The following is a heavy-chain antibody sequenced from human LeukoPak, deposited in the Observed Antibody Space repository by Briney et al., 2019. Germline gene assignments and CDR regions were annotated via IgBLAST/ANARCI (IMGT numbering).Heavy chain of an antibody. V-gene: IGHV3-74*01. Sequence: GGSLRLSCAASGFTFSSHGMHWVRQAPGKGLVWVSRINTDGSITTYADSVKGRFTISRDNAKNTLYLQMNSLRAEDTAIYYCAGTVTGREGLDNWGQGTLVTVSS. CDR1: GFTFSSHG. J-gene: IGHJ4*02. CDR2: INTDGSIT. CDR3: AGTVTGREGLDN. D-gene: IGHD6-19*01.